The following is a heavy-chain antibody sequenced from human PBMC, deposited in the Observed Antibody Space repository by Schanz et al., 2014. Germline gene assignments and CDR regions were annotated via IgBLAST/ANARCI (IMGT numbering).Heavy chain of an antibody. Sequence: QVQLVQSGAEVKKPGASVKVSCKASGYTFTSYDINWVRQATGQGLEWMGWMNSKTGNTGYAQRFQGRVTMTRNTSITTAYLELSSLRSGDTAVDYCTKGRACARGGQGTLVTVAS. CDR1: GYTFTSYD. CDR3: TKGRACAR. V-gene: IGHV1-8*01. CDR2: MNSKTGNT. J-gene: IGHJ4*02.